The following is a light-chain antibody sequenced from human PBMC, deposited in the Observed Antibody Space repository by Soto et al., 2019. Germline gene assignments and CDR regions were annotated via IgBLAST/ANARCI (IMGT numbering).Light chain of an antibody. Sequence: QSVLTQSPSASGTPGQRVTISCSGSSSNIGGNYVYWYQQLPGRAPKLLICRNSQRPSGVPDRFSGSKSGTSASLAISGLRSEDEADYYCAAWDDSLSAVMFGGGTQLTVL. J-gene: IGLJ3*02. CDR2: RNS. CDR1: SSNIGGNY. V-gene: IGLV1-47*01. CDR3: AAWDDSLSAVM.